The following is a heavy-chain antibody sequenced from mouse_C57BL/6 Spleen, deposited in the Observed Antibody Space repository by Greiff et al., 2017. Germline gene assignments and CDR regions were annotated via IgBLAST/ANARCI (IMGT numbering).Heavy chain of an antibody. CDR2: IYPRSGTT. CDR3: ARSDDYCFAY. Sequence: QVQLQQSGAELARPGASVTLSCKASGYTFTSYGISWVKQRTGQGLEWIGEIYPRSGTTYYNAKFKGKDTLTADKSSSTAYMELRSLTSEDAAGYFCARSDDYCFAYWGKGTLVTVSA. V-gene: IGHV1-81*01. J-gene: IGHJ3*01. D-gene: IGHD2-4*01. CDR1: GYTFTSYG.